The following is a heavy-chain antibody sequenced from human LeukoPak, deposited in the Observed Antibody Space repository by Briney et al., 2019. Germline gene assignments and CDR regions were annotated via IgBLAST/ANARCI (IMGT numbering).Heavy chain of an antibody. CDR1: GGSISSSSYY. CDR2: IYYSGST. V-gene: IGHV4-39*01. CDR3: ARSGGDCYSCRHWFDP. D-gene: IGHD2-21*01. J-gene: IGHJ5*02. Sequence: SETLSLTCTVSGGSISSSSYYWGWIRQPPGKGLEWIGSIYYSGSTYYNPSLKSRVTISVDTSKNQFSLKLSSVTAADTAVYYCARSGGDCYSCRHWFDPWGQGTLVTVSS.